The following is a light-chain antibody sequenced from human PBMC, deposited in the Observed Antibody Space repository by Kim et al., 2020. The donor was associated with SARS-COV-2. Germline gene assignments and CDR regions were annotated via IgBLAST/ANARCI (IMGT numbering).Light chain of an antibody. CDR3: QQRSNWPRST. Sequence: SPGEGATLSCRASQSVSSSLAWYQQKPGRAPRLLIYDASNRASGIPARFSGSGSGTDFTLTISSLEPEDFAVYYCQQRSNWPRSTFGQGTRLEIK. V-gene: IGKV3-11*01. CDR1: QSVSSS. CDR2: DAS. J-gene: IGKJ5*01.